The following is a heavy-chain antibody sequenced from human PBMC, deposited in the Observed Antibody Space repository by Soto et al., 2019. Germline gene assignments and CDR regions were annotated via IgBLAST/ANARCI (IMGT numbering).Heavy chain of an antibody. CDR2: ISTYNGYT. D-gene: IGHD1-26*01. CDR3: ARDKRSYPGSFEY. V-gene: IGHV1-18*01. CDR1: GYIFTSYD. J-gene: IGHJ4*02. Sequence: QVQLVQSGAEVKKSGASVKVSCKASGYIFTSYDVSWVRQAPGQGLEWMGWISTYNGYTEYAQRFQGRVTLTTDTSTSTAYMELRGLRTVDTAIYYCARDKRSYPGSFEYWGQGTLVTVSS.